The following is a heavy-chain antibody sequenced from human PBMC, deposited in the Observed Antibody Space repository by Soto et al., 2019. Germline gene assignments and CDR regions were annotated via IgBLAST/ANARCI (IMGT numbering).Heavy chain of an antibody. CDR2: IYGGGNGP. Sequence: EVQVLESGGGLVQPGGSLRLSCAATGFTFSDFAMSWVRQAPGKGLEWVSRIYGGGNGPHYADSVKGRVTISRDNSKNTLYLQMNSLRAEETAGYYCAKMEGMDPWAYAFDYRCQGTRVTVSS. CDR3: AKMEGMDPWAYAFDY. J-gene: IGHJ4*02. D-gene: IGHD2-2*03. V-gene: IGHV3-23*01. CDR1: GFTFSDFA.